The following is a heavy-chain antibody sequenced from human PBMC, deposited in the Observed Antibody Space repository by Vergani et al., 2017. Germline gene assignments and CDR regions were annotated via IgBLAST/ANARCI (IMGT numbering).Heavy chain of an antibody. CDR1: GGSISSYY. Sequence: QVQLQESGPGLVKPSETLSLTCTVSGGSISSYYWSWIRQPPGKGLEWIGYIYYSGSTNYNPSLKSRVTISADTSKNQFSLKLSSVTAADTAVYYCARGFYGGNSCFDYWGQGTLVTVSS. V-gene: IGHV4-59*01. CDR2: IYYSGST. CDR3: ARGFYGGNSCFDY. D-gene: IGHD4-23*01. J-gene: IGHJ4*02.